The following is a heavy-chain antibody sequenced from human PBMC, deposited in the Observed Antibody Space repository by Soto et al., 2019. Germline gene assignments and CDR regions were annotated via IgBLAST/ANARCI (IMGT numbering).Heavy chain of an antibody. CDR3: VRRGHYDTSGYYGYYYYGMDV. D-gene: IGHD3-22*01. CDR2: INSDGSSA. J-gene: IGHJ6*02. CDR1: GFTFSNYW. Sequence: EVQLVESGGGLVQPGGSLRLSCAASGFTFSNYWMYWVRQVPGKGPVWVSHINSDGSSANYADSVKGRFTISRDNAKNTLYLQMNSLRAEDTAVYYCVRRGHYDTSGYYGYYYYGMDVWGQGTTVTVSS. V-gene: IGHV3-74*01.